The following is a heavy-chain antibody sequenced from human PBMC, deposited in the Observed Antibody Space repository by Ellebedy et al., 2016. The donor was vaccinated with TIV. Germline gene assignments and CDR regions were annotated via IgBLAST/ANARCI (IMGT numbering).Heavy chain of an antibody. V-gene: IGHV3-72*01. CDR3: VSPAGSSGYWEAFDI. D-gene: IGHD3-22*01. Sequence: GESLKISCAASGFTFSDHYMDWVRQAPGKGLEWVGRTRNKANSYTTEYAASVKGRFTISRDDSKNSLYPQINSLKTEETAVYYCVSPAGSSGYWEAFDIWGQGTMVTVSS. CDR2: TRNKANSYTT. J-gene: IGHJ3*02. CDR1: GFTFSDHY.